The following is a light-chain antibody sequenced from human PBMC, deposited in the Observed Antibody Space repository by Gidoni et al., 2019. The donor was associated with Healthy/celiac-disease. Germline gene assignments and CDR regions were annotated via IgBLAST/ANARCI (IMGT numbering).Light chain of an antibody. CDR3: QQYYSTPVS. CDR1: QSVLYSSNNKNY. CDR2: WAS. J-gene: IGKJ2*03. Sequence: DILMTHPPDSLLLSLGERATINCKSSQSVLYSSNNKNYLAWYQQKPGQPPKLLIYWASTRESGVPDRFSGSGSGTDFTLTISSLQAEDVAVYYCQQYYSTPVSFGQGTKLEIK. V-gene: IGKV4-1*01.